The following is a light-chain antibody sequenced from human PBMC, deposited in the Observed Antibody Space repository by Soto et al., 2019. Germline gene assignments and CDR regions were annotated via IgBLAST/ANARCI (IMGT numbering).Light chain of an antibody. Sequence: SALTQPPSASGSPGQSVTISCTGTSSDVGGYNYVSWYQQHPGKAPKLIIYEVSYRPSGVSHRFSGSKSGNTASLTISGLQAEDEADYYCSSYTSSTTSTYVFGTGTKVTVL. J-gene: IGLJ1*01. CDR3: SSYTSSTTSTYV. CDR2: EVS. CDR1: SSDVGGYNY. V-gene: IGLV2-14*01.